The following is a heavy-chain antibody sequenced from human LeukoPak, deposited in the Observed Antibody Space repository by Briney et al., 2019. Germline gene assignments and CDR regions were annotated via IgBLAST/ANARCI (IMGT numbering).Heavy chain of an antibody. CDR1: GGSISGSY. V-gene: IGHV4-59*08. Sequence: PSETLSLTCTVSGGSISGSYWSWIRQTPGRGLEWFGSIYYTGSTTNYNPSLKSRVTISVDTSKNQFSLKLSSVTAADTAVYYCARAVTGKPAKNDAFDIWGRGTMVTVSS. CDR3: ARAVTGKPAKNDAFDI. J-gene: IGHJ3*02. CDR2: IYYTGST. D-gene: IGHD6-19*01.